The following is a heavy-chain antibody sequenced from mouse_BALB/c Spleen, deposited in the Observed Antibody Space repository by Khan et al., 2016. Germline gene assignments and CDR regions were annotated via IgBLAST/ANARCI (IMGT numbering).Heavy chain of an antibody. J-gene: IGHJ4*01. CDR1: GYSITSDYA. V-gene: IGHV3-2*02. CDR2: ISYSGST. CDR3: ARTPTAYYTMDY. D-gene: IGHD1-2*01. Sequence: VQLKESGPGLVKPSQSLSLTCTVTGYSITSDYAWNWIRQFPGNKLEWMGYISYSGSTSYYPSLKSRISFTRDTSKNQFFLQLNSVTTEDTATYYCARTPTAYYTMDYWGQGTSVTVSS.